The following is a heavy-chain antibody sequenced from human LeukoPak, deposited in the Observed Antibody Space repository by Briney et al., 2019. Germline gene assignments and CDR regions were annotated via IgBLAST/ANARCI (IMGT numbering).Heavy chain of an antibody. CDR2: INQDGSEK. CDR1: EFTFSGYW. CDR3: ARDGSVGAADY. J-gene: IGHJ4*02. D-gene: IGHD6-13*01. Sequence: GGSLRLSCAASEFTFSGYWMNWVRQAPGKGPEWVANINQDGSEKHYVDSVKGRFTISRDNAKNSLFLQMNSLRVEDTAVFYCARDGSVGAADYWGQGTLVTVSS. V-gene: IGHV3-7*01.